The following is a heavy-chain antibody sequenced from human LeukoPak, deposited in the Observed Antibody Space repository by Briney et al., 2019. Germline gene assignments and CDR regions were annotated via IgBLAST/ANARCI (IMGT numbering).Heavy chain of an antibody. V-gene: IGHV1-58*01. CDR3: AAEIYYDSSGYPPDY. J-gene: IGHJ4*02. Sequence: SVKASCKASGFTFTSSAVQWVRQARGQRLEWIGWIVVGSGNTNYAQKFQERVTITRDMSTSTAYMELSSLRSEDTAVYYCAAEIYYDSSGYPPDYWGQGALVTVSS. CDR1: GFTFTSSA. CDR2: IVVGSGNT. D-gene: IGHD3-22*01.